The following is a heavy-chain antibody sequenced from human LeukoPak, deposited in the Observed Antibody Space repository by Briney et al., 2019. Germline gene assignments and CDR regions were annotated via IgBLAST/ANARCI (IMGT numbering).Heavy chain of an antibody. CDR2: INHSGST. V-gene: IGHV4-34*01. CDR3: ASTPYYYDSSGYADDY. Sequence: SETRSLTCAVYGGSFSGYYWSWIRQPPGKGLEWIGEINHSGSTNYNPSLKSRVTISVDTSKNQFSLKLSSVTAADTAVYYCASTPYYYDSSGYADDYWGQGTLVIVSS. J-gene: IGHJ4*02. D-gene: IGHD3-22*01. CDR1: GGSFSGYY.